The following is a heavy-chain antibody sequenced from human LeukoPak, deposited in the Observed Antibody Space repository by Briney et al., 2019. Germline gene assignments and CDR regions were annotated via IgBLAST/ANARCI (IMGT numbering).Heavy chain of an antibody. CDR3: ASRIAAAGSCFDY. CDR2: INHSGST. D-gene: IGHD6-13*01. J-gene: IGHJ4*02. V-gene: IGHV4-34*01. CDR1: GGSFSGYY. Sequence: SETLSLTCAVYGGSFSGYYWSWIRQPPGKGLEWIGEINHSGSTNYNPSLKSRVTISVDPSKNQFSLKLSSVTAADTAVYYCASRIAAAGSCFDYWGQGTLVTVSS.